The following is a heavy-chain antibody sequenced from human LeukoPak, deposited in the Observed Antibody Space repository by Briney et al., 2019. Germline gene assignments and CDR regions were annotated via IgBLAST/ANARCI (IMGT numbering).Heavy chain of an antibody. CDR2: IKGDGSEK. CDR1: GFSFSSYW. J-gene: IGHJ6*02. D-gene: IGHD3-22*01. Sequence: GGSLRLSCAASGFSFSSYWMKWVRQDPGKGLEWVANIKGDGSEKYYVDSVKGRFTISRDNAKNSLYLQMNSLRAEDTAVYYCARVRVEDYYDSKGHYYYGMDVWGQGTTVTVSS. CDR3: ARVRVEDYYDSKGHYYYGMDV. V-gene: IGHV3-7*01.